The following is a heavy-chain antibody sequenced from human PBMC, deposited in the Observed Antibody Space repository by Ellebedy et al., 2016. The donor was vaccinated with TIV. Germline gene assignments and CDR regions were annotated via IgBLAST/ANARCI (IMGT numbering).Heavy chain of an antibody. Sequence: PGGSLRLSCAASGFTFSSYAMSWVRQAPGKGLEWVSAISRNGGTKYSADSVKGRFTISRDNSKNMLYLQMNSLGAEDTAVYYCAKSAYCSDGTCYSLFDYWGQGTLVTVSS. V-gene: IGHV3-23*01. J-gene: IGHJ4*02. D-gene: IGHD2-15*01. CDR3: AKSAYCSDGTCYSLFDY. CDR2: ISRNGGTK. CDR1: GFTFSSYA.